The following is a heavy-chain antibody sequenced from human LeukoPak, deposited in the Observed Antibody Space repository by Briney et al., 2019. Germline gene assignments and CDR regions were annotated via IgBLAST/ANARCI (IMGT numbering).Heavy chain of an antibody. D-gene: IGHD3-9*01. Sequence: ASVKVSCKASGYTFTGYYIHWLRQAPGQGLEWMGWISPSSGGTNYAQKYQGRVTMTRDTSISTAYMELSRLRSDDTAVYYCARVNFDWLLSDFDYWGQGTLVTVSS. CDR1: GYTFTGYY. V-gene: IGHV1-2*02. CDR3: ARVNFDWLLSDFDY. J-gene: IGHJ4*02. CDR2: ISPSSGGT.